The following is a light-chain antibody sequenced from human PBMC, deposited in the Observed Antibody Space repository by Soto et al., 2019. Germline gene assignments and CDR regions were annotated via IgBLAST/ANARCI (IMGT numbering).Light chain of an antibody. CDR2: WAS. Sequence: DIVMTQSPDCLAVSLGERATINCKSSQSVLYSSNNKNYLTWYQQKPGQPPRLLISWASTRESGVPERFSGSGSGTDFTLTISSLQAEDVAVYYCQQYYDSPLTFGGGTKVEIK. CDR3: QQYYDSPLT. V-gene: IGKV4-1*01. CDR1: QSVLYSSNNKNY. J-gene: IGKJ4*01.